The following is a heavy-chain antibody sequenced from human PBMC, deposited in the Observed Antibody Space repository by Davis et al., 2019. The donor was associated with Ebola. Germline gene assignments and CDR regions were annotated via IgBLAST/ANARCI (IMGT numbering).Heavy chain of an antibody. CDR1: GYIFANYW. V-gene: IGHV5-10-1*01. D-gene: IGHD2/OR15-2a*01. J-gene: IGHJ6*02. Sequence: GGSLRLSCKGSGYIFANYWIAWVRQMPGKGLEWMGRIDPTDSYTYYSRSFQGHVTISVDKSISTAYLQWGSLKASDTAIYYCARHPSTPPYGMGVRGQGTTVTVSS. CDR3: ARHPSTPPYGMGV. CDR2: IDPTDSYT.